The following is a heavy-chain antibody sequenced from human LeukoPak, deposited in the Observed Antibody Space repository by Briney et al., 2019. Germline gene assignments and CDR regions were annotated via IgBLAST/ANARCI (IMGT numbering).Heavy chain of an antibody. CDR1: GGSIRSSYYY. J-gene: IGHJ5*02. CDR2: IYDSGST. Sequence: SETLSLTCTVSGGSIRSSYYYWGWIRQPPGKGLEWIGSIYDSGSTYYNPSLKSRVTISVDTSKNQFSLKLNSVTAADTAVYYSARHYGPWGQGTLVTVSS. D-gene: IGHD3-10*01. V-gene: IGHV4-39*01. CDR3: ARHYGP.